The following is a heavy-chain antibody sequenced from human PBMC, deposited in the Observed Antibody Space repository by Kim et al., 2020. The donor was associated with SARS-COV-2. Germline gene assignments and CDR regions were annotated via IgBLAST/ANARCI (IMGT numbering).Heavy chain of an antibody. CDR1: GFTLSTNA. D-gene: IGHD2-21*02. J-gene: IGHJ3*02. V-gene: IGHV3-23*01. CDR2: VKNGGDIT. CDR3: AKSVVPTAISRGSDI. Sequence: GGSLRLSCAASGFTLSTNAMNWVRQAPGKGLEWVSGVKNGGDITVYADSVKGRFTISTDNSQNTLYLQMNSLRAEDTATYYCAKSVVPTAISRGSDIWGQGTMVTVSS.